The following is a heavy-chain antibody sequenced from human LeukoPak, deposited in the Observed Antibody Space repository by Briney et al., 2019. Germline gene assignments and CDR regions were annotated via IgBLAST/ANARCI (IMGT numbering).Heavy chain of an antibody. D-gene: IGHD6-6*01. CDR3: XRQXGPNSSIAARNYYYYYMDV. V-gene: IGHV5-51*01. CDR2: IYPGDSDT. Sequence: GESLKISCKGSGYSFTSYWIGWVRQMPGKGLEWMGIIYPGDSDTRYSPSFQGQVTISADKSISTAYLQWSSLEASDSAMYYCXRQXGPNSSIAARNYYYYYMDVWGKGTTVTVSS. J-gene: IGHJ6*03. CDR1: GYSFTSYW.